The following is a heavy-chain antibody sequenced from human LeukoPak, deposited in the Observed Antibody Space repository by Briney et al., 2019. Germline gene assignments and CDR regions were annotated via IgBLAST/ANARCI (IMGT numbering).Heavy chain of an antibody. J-gene: IGHJ4*02. CDR3: ARDSVEWYIFDY. D-gene: IGHD3-3*01. CDR1: GFTFSSHW. CDR2: TNRDGSST. Sequence: GGSLGLSCAASGFTFSSHWMHWVRQAPGKGPVWVARTNRDGSSTAYADSVKGRFTISKDNAKNTLYLLMNSLRAEDTAVYYCARDSVEWYIFDYWGQGTLVTVSS. V-gene: IGHV3-74*01.